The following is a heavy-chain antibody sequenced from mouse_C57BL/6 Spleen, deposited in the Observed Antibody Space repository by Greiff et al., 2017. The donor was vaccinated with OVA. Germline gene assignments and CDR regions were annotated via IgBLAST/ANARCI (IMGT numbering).Heavy chain of an antibody. CDR2: ISYDGSN. CDR3: ARDGYDVPFDY. V-gene: IGHV3-6*01. J-gene: IGHJ2*01. D-gene: IGHD2-2*01. Sequence: DVQLQESGPGLVKPSQSLSLTCSVTGYSITSGYYWNWIRQFPGNKLEWMGYISYDGSNNYNPSLKNRISITRDTSKNQFFLKLNSVTTEDTATYYCARDGYDVPFDYWGQGTTLTVSS. CDR1: GYSITSGYY.